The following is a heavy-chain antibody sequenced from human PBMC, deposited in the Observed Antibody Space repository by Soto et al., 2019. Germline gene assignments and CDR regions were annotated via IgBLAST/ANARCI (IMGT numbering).Heavy chain of an antibody. V-gene: IGHV1-8*01. CDR2: MNPNSGNT. Sequence: QVQLVQSGAEVKKPGASVKVSCKASGYTFTSYDINWVRQATGQGLEWMGWMNPNSGNTGYAQKFQGRVTITRNTSISTAYMELSSLRSEDTAVYYCARGGASGCSGVSCYSVDWFDPWGQGTLVTVSS. D-gene: IGHD2-15*01. CDR3: ARGGASGCSGVSCYSVDWFDP. CDR1: GYTFTSYD. J-gene: IGHJ5*02.